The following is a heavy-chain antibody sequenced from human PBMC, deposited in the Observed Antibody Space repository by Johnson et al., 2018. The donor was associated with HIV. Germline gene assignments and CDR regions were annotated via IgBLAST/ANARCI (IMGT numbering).Heavy chain of an antibody. CDR1: GFTFSSSW. Sequence: VQLVESGGGLVQPGGSLRLSCAASGFTFSSSWMSWVRQAPGKGLEWVAHIKQDGSRTTYAASVRGRFTISRDKAKYTVYLQMNSLRVEDTAVYYCAKVDCGGDTCAGYDPFGLGGQGKWDRLF. D-gene: IGHD2-21*01. V-gene: IGHV3-7*01. CDR3: AKVDCGGDTCAGYDPFGL. J-gene: IGHJ3*01. CDR2: IKQDGSRT.